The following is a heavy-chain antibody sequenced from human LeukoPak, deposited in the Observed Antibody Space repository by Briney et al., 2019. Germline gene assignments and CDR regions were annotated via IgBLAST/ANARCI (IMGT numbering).Heavy chain of an antibody. J-gene: IGHJ6*02. D-gene: IGHD3-22*01. V-gene: IGHV1-18*01. CDR1: GYTFTSYG. CDR2: ISAYNGNT. Sequence: ASVKVSCKASGYTFTSYGISWVRQAPGQGLEWMGWISAYNGNTNYAQKRQGRVTMNTDTSTSTAYMELRSLRSDDTAVYYCARDSDDSSGYYWSDYYYYGMDVWGQGTTVTVSS. CDR3: ARDSDDSSGYYWSDYYYYGMDV.